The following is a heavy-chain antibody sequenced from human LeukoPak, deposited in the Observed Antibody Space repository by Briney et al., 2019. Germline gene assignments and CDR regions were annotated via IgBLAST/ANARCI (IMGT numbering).Heavy chain of an antibody. CDR1: GGTFSSYA. J-gene: IGHJ4*02. D-gene: IGHD3-10*01. CDR2: IIPLFGTA. CDR3: ARDSWRGSGSYYNPRVVDY. Sequence: GASVKVSCKASGGTFSSYAISWVRQAPGQGLEWMGGIIPLFGTANYAQKFQGRVTITADESTSTAYMELRNLRSDDTAVYYCARDSWRGSGSYYNPRVVDYWGQGTLVTVSS. V-gene: IGHV1-69*13.